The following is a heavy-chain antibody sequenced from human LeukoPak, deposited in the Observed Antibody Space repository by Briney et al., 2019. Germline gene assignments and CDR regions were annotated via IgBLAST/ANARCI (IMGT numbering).Heavy chain of an antibody. CDR3: ASADSSVWYFNWFDP. J-gene: IGHJ5*02. CDR2: ISGSGGST. CDR1: GFTFSSYA. Sequence: GGSLRLSCAASGFTFSSYAMSWVRQAPGKGLEWVSAISGSGGSTYYADSVKGRFTISRDNSKNTLYLQMNSLRAEDTAVYYCASADSSVWYFNWFDPWGQGTLVTVSS. D-gene: IGHD6-19*01. V-gene: IGHV3-23*01.